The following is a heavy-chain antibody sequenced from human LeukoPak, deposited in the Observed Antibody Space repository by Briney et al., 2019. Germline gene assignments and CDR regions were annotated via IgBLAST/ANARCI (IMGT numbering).Heavy chain of an antibody. CDR1: GGSFSGYY. Sequence: SETLSLTCAVYGGSFSGYYWSWIRQPPGKGLEWIGYIYYSGSTYYNPSLKSRVSISIDTSKGQFSLKLTSATAADTAIYYCATGRSIRYFDYWGQGTLLSVSS. D-gene: IGHD4-17*01. CDR2: IYYSGST. J-gene: IGHJ4*02. V-gene: IGHV4-34*01. CDR3: ATGRSIRYFDY.